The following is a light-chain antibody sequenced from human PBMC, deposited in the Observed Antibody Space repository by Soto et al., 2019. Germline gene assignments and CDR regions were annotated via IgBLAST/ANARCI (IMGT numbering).Light chain of an antibody. CDR2: GAS. V-gene: IGKV3-20*01. J-gene: IGKJ2*01. CDR3: QQYGSSHGYT. Sequence: EIVLTQSPGTLSLSPGERATLSCRASQSVSSSYLAWYQQKPGQAPRLLIYGASSRATGIPDRFSGSGSGTDFTLTISRLELEDFAVYYCQQYGSSHGYTFGQGTKLEIK. CDR1: QSVSSSY.